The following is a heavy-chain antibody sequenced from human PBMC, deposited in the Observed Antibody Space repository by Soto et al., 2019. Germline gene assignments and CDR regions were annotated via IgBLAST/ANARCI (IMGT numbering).Heavy chain of an antibody. Sequence: EVQLLESGGGLVQPGGSLRLSCAASGFTFSSYAMSWVRQAPGKGLEWVSTISGSGGGTYYADSVKGRFTISRDNSKNTLYLQMNSLRAEDTAVYYCAKDQDYYGSGSYWAYGMDVWGQGTTVTVSS. CDR3: AKDQDYYGSGSYWAYGMDV. CDR2: ISGSGGGT. CDR1: GFTFSSYA. D-gene: IGHD3-10*01. V-gene: IGHV3-23*01. J-gene: IGHJ6*02.